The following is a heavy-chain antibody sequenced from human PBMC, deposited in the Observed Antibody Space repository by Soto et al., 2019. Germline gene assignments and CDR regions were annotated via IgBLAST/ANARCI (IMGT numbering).Heavy chain of an antibody. D-gene: IGHD6-19*01. Sequence: QVQLVESGGGVVQPGRSLRLSCAASGFTFSSYGMHWVRQAPGKGLEWVALISYDGSDEYYADSVKGRFTISRDNSKSTLYLQMNSLRGEDTALYYCAKDWLTVAGPSDYWGQGTLVTVSS. J-gene: IGHJ4*02. CDR1: GFTFSSYG. CDR2: ISYDGSDE. V-gene: IGHV3-30*18. CDR3: AKDWLTVAGPSDY.